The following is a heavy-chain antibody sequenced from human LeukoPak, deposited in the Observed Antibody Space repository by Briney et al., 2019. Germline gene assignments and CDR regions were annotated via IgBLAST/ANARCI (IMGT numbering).Heavy chain of an antibody. Sequence: GGSLRLSCAASGFTVSTNYMTWIRQAPGKGLEWVSVMYTLGNTNYADSVKGRFTISRDNSKNILYLQMNSLRVEDTAVYYCTKASAARCIGVFCYPFDHWGQGTLVTVSS. V-gene: IGHV3-53*01. CDR1: GFTVSTNY. J-gene: IGHJ4*02. D-gene: IGHD2-15*01. CDR3: TKASAARCIGVFCYPFDH. CDR2: MYTLGNT.